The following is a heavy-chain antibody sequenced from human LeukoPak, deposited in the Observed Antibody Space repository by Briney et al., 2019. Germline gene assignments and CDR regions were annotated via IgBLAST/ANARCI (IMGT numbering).Heavy chain of an antibody. V-gene: IGHV3-48*03. Sequence: PGGSLRLSCAASGFTFSSYEMNWFRQAPGKGLEWVSYISSSGSTIYYADSVKGRFTISRDNAKNSLYLQMNSLRAEDTAVYYCARVYCSGGSCYSGYFDYWGQGTLVTVSS. CDR1: GFTFSSYE. D-gene: IGHD2-15*01. J-gene: IGHJ4*02. CDR2: ISSSGSTI. CDR3: ARVYCSGGSCYSGYFDY.